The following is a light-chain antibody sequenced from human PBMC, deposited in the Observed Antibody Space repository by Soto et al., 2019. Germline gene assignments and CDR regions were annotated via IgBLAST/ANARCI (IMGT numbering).Light chain of an antibody. CDR1: QSISTF. Sequence: DIQMTHSPSTLSAAIGDRVTMICRASQSISTFLAWYLQKPGKDPQILIYDASKLEPGVPSRLSGGASGTEFTLTISSLQHDDSATYYCQKYRTYPLTFGGGTKE. CDR2: DAS. V-gene: IGKV1-5*02. CDR3: QKYRTYPLT. J-gene: IGKJ4*01.